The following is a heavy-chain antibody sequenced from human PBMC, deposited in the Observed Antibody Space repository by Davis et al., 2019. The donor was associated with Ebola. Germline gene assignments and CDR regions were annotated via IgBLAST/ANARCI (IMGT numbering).Heavy chain of an antibody. CDR2: INPSGGST. J-gene: IGHJ6*04. CDR3: ARETGDGDGMDV. V-gene: IGHV1-46*01. Sequence: SVKVSCTASGYTFTAYYMHWVRQAPGQGLEWMGIINPSGGSTSYAQKFQGRVTMTRDTSTSTVYMELSSLRSEDTAVYYCARETGDGDGMDVWGKGTTVTVSS. D-gene: IGHD7-27*01. CDR1: GYTFTAYY.